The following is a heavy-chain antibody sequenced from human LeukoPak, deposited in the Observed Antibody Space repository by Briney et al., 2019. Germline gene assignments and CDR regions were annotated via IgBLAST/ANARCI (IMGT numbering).Heavy chain of an antibody. CDR3: ARDLEQEQWLQGYDY. D-gene: IGHD6-19*01. V-gene: IGHV3-7*01. CDR2: IKQDGSEK. J-gene: IGHJ4*02. Sequence: PGGSLRLSCAASGFTFSSYWMSWVRQAPGKGLEWVANIKQDGSEKYYVDSVKGRFTISRDNAKNSLYLQMNSLRAEDTAVYYCARDLEQEQWLQGYDYWGQGTLVTVSS. CDR1: GFTFSSYW.